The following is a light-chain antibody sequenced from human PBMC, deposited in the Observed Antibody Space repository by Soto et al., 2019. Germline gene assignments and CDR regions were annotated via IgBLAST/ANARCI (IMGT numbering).Light chain of an antibody. CDR2: GAS. Sequence: ELVMTHSPATLSVSPGEKATLSCRAIQSVSRNLAWYQQKPGQAPRLLIYGASTRATGIPARFSGSGSETEFTLTISSLQSEDFAVYYCQQYNYWPWTFGQGTKVEIK. V-gene: IGKV3-15*01. CDR3: QQYNYWPWT. CDR1: QSVSRN. J-gene: IGKJ1*01.